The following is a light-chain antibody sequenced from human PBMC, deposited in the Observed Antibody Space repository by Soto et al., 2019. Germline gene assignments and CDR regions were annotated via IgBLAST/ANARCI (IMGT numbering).Light chain of an antibody. CDR3: QSYDSGVSGVV. CDR1: SSNIGAGYD. Sequence: QSVLTQPPSVSGAPGQRVTISCTGSSSNIGAGYDVHWYQQLPGTAPKLLIYGNSNRPSGVPDRFSGSKSGTSASLAITGLQAEDEADYYCQSYDSGVSGVVFGGGTKLTVL. V-gene: IGLV1-40*01. J-gene: IGLJ2*01. CDR2: GNS.